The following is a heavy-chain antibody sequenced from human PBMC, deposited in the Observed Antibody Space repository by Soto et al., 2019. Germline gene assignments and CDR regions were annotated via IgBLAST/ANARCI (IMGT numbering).Heavy chain of an antibody. D-gene: IGHD6-6*01. CDR1: GFTFSSYS. Sequence: GGSLRLSCAASGFTFSSYSMNWVRQAPGKGLEWVSSISSSSSYIYYADSVKGRFTISRNNAKNSLYLQMNSLRAEDTAVYYCAREGGSEGIAARYYFDYWGQGTLVTVSS. CDR3: AREGGSEGIAARYYFDY. J-gene: IGHJ4*02. V-gene: IGHV3-21*01. CDR2: ISSSSSYI.